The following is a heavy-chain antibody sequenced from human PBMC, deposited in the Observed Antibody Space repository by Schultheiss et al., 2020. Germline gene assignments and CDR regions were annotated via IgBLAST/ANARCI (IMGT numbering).Heavy chain of an antibody. CDR3: ARPYDFWNENWFDP. Sequence: GGSLRLSCAASGFTFSSYWMHWVRQAPGKGLVWVSRINSDGSSTSYADSVKGRFTISRDNAENTLYLQMNSLRAEDTAVYYCARPYDFWNENWFDPWGQGTMVTVSS. CDR1: GFTFSSYW. V-gene: IGHV3-74*01. CDR2: INSDGSST. D-gene: IGHD3-3*01. J-gene: IGHJ5*02.